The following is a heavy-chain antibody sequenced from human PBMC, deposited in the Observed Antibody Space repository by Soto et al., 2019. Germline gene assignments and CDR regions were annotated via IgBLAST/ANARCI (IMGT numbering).Heavy chain of an antibody. V-gene: IGHV3-30-3*01. J-gene: IGHJ6*02. CDR1: GFTFSSYA. CDR2: ISYDGSNK. CDR3: ARDHRIVVVITVYYYGMDV. Sequence: GGSLRLSCAASGFTFSSYAMHWVRQAPGKGLEWVAVISYDGSNKYYADSVKGRFTISRDNSKNTLYLQMNSLRAEDTAVYYCARDHRIVVVITVYYYGMDVWGQGTTVTVSS. D-gene: IGHD3-22*01.